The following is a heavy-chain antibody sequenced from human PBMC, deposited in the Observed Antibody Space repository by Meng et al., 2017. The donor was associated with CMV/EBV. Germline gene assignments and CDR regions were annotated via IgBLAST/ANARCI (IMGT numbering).Heavy chain of an antibody. D-gene: IGHD2-2*01. Sequence: SVKVSCKASGYTFTGYYMHWVRQAPGQGLEWMGWINPIFGTANYAQKFQGRVTITTDESTSTAYMELSSLRSEDTAVYYCARDAGYCSSTSCEHYYGMDVWGQGTTVTVSS. J-gene: IGHJ6*02. V-gene: IGHV1-69*05. CDR3: ARDAGYCSSTSCEHYYGMDV. CDR2: INPIFGTA. CDR1: GYTFTGYY.